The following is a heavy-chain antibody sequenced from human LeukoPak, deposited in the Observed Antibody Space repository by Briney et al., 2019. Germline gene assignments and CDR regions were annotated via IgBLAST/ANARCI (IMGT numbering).Heavy chain of an antibody. CDR2: ISAYNGNT. Sequence: PGESLKISCKGSGYTFTSYYMHWVRQAPGQGLEWMGWISAYNGNTNYAQKLQGRVTMTTDTSTSTAYMELRSLRSDDTAVYYCARDYPSIKYRAGFDYWGQGTLVTVSS. V-gene: IGHV1-18*04. CDR1: GYTFTSYY. J-gene: IGHJ4*02. D-gene: IGHD6-6*01. CDR3: ARDYPSIKYRAGFDY.